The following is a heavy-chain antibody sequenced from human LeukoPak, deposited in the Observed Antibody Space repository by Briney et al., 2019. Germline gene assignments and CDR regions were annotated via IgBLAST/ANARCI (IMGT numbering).Heavy chain of an antibody. CDR1: GFTFSSYA. V-gene: IGHV3-30-3*01. Sequence: GGSLSLSCAASGFTFSSYAMHWVRQAPGKGLEWVAVISYDGSNKYYADSVKGRFTISRDNSKNTLYPQMNSLRAEDTAVYYCARGSHGGADAFDIWGQGTMVTVSS. D-gene: IGHD3-16*01. CDR3: ARGSHGGADAFDI. J-gene: IGHJ3*02. CDR2: ISYDGSNK.